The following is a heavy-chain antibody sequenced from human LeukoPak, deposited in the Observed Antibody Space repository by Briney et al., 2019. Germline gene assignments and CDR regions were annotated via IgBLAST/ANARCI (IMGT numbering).Heavy chain of an antibody. J-gene: IGHJ4*02. CDR2: IYYRGTT. CDR1: GGSINDYY. D-gene: IGHD3-10*01. Sequence: SETLSLTCTVSGGSINDYYWNWLRQPPGKGLEWIGFIYYRGTTNNNPSLKSRLTTSIDTSKKQFSLNLSSVTAADTAVYYCAGVLSGRRPFELWGQGTLVTVSS. CDR3: AGVLSGRRPFEL. V-gene: IGHV4-59*03.